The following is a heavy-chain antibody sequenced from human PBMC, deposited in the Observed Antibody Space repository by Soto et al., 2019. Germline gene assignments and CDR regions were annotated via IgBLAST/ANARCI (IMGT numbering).Heavy chain of an antibody. J-gene: IGHJ4*02. CDR2: INAGNGNT. CDR1: GYTFTRYA. V-gene: IGHV1-3*01. D-gene: IGHD6-19*01. CDR3: ARDGEVAGDSNFDY. Sequence: QVQLVQSGAEVKKPGASVKVSCKASGYTFTRYAMHWVRQAPGQRLEWMGWINAGNGNTKYSQKFQGRVTITTDTSASTAYMELSSLRSEDTAVDYCARDGEVAGDSNFDYWGQGTLVTVSS.